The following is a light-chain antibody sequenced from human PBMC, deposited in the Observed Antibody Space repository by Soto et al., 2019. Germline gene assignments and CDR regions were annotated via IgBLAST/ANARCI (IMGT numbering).Light chain of an antibody. CDR2: AAS. V-gene: IGKV1-8*01. CDR1: QGISSY. Sequence: IQMTQSPSSVSASVGDRVTIICRASQGISSYLAWYQQKPGKAPKLLIYAASTLQSGVPSRFSGSGSGTDFTLTISCLQSEDFATYYCQQYYSYPPITFGQGTRLEIK. J-gene: IGKJ5*01. CDR3: QQYYSYPPIT.